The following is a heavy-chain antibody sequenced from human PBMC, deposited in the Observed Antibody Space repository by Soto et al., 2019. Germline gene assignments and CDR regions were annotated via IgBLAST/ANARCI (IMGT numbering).Heavy chain of an antibody. J-gene: IGHJ6*02. CDR1: GYIFVNYG. V-gene: IGHV1-18*01. D-gene: IGHD3-16*01. CDR3: VMVDDYVTPTPQDV. Sequence: QVQLVQSGDEVKKPGASVKVSCKASGYIFVNYGIAWVRQAPGQGLEWMGWISPYTGNTHSASKVQGRLTMTTDTATSTAYMDLGSLTSDDTAVYYCVMVDDYVTPTPQDVWGQGTTVTVSS. CDR2: ISPYTGNT.